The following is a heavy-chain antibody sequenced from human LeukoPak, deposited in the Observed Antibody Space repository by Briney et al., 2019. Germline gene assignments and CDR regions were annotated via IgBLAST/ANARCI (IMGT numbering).Heavy chain of an antibody. CDR2: ISSSGSTI. CDR1: GFTFSSYE. J-gene: IGHJ4*02. D-gene: IGHD6-6*01. Sequence: GGSLRLSCAASGFTFSSYEMNWVRQAPGKGLEWVSYISSSGSTIYYADSVKGRFTISRDNAKNSLYLQMNSLRAEDTAVYYCARDLEYSSSNYFDYWGQGTLVTVSS. V-gene: IGHV3-48*03. CDR3: ARDLEYSSSNYFDY.